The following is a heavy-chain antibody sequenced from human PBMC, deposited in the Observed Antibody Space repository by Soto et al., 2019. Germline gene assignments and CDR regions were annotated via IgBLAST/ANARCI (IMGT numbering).Heavy chain of an antibody. Sequence: PSETLSLTCAVSGDPISGYYWSWIRQPPGKGLEWIGEINHSGSTNYNPSLKSRVTISVDTSKNQFSLKLSSVTAADTALYYCARGHYGDRYYYYYYGMDVWGQGTTVTVSS. J-gene: IGHJ6*02. CDR1: GDPISGYY. V-gene: IGHV4-34*01. CDR2: INHSGST. CDR3: ARGHYGDRYYYYYYGMDV. D-gene: IGHD4-17*01.